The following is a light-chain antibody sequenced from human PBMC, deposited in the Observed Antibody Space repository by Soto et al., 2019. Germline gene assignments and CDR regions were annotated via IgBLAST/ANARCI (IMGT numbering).Light chain of an antibody. J-gene: IGKJ4*01. CDR1: QGISSY. V-gene: IGKV1-9*01. CDR3: QQLNSYPT. Sequence: DIQLTQSPSFLSASVGDRVTIACRASQGISSYLAWYQQQPGKAPKLLIYAASTLQRGVPSRFSGSGSGTEFTLTISRLQPEDFATYYCQQLNSYPTFGGGTKVEIK. CDR2: AAS.